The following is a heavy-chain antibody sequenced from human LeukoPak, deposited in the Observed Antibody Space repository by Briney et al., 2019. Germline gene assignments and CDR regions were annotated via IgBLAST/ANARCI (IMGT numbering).Heavy chain of an antibody. V-gene: IGHV4-34*01. CDR2: INRGGST. D-gene: IGHD4-11*01. J-gene: IGHJ5*02. CDR1: GDSFSDFY. Sequence: PSKTLSRTCAVYGDSFSDFYWRWIRQPPGKGLERIGEINRGGSTNYNPSLKSRVTISLDTSVNQFFLRLSPVTAADAGVYYCARERASNNYNNWFDPWGQGTLVTVSS. CDR3: ARERASNNYNNWFDP.